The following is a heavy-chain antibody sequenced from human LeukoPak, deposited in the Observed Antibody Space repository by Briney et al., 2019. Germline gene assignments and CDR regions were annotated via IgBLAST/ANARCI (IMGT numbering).Heavy chain of an antibody. CDR3: ARDLGSGWNFDY. V-gene: IGHV3-53*01. J-gene: IGHJ4*02. CDR1: GFTVSSNY. D-gene: IGHD6-19*01. Sequence: GGSLRLSCAASGFTVSSNYMNWVRQAPGKGLEWVSIIYSGGSTYYADSVKGRFTISRDNSKNALYLQMNSLRAEDTAVYYCARDLGSGWNFDYWGQGTLVTVSS. CDR2: IYSGGST.